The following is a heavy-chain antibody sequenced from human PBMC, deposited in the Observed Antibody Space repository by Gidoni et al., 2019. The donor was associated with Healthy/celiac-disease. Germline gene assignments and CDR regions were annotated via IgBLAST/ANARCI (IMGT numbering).Heavy chain of an antibody. Sequence: QVQLVESGGGVVQPGRSLRLACAASGFTFSSYAMHWVRQATGKGLGLVAVISYDGSNKYYADFVKGRFTNYREHSKNPLYLKMNSLRAEDQVVYYCARDRGGATYPYILGQGKMVTVSS. CDR1: GFTFSSYA. CDR2: ISYDGSNK. J-gene: IGHJ3*02. CDR3: ARDRGGATYPYI. D-gene: IGHD1-26*01. V-gene: IGHV3-30*01.